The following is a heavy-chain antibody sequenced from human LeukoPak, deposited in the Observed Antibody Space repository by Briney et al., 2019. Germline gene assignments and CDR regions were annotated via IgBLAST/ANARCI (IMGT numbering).Heavy chain of an antibody. J-gene: IGHJ4*02. V-gene: IGHV3-33*06. CDR3: AKDNAPYLSYNNFVS. D-gene: IGHD5-24*01. CDR2: VWYDGSTN. CDR1: GFTLSNFG. Sequence: VGSLRLSCAVSGFTLSNFGIHCVREAPGRGLEWVSAVWYDGSTNFYAGSVKGRFTISRDTSENTVYLELSRLSGDDSAVYYCAKDNAPYLSYNNFVSWGQGTLVTVSS.